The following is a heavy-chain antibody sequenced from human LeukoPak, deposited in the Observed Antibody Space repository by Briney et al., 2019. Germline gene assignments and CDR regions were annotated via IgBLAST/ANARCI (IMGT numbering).Heavy chain of an antibody. V-gene: IGHV3-23*01. Sequence: GGSLRLSCAASGFTFSSYAMSWVRQPPGKGLEWVSAISGSGGSTYYADSVKGRFTISRDNSKNTLYLQMNSLRAEDTAVYYCAKLMAGDSSLDAFDIWGQGTMVTVSS. D-gene: IGHD3-22*01. CDR1: GFTFSSYA. CDR2: ISGSGGST. CDR3: AKLMAGDSSLDAFDI. J-gene: IGHJ3*02.